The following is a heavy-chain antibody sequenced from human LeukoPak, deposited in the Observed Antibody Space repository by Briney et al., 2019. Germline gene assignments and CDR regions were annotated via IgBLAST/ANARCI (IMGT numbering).Heavy chain of an antibody. CDR1: GFMFSSYA. J-gene: IGHJ3*02. D-gene: IGHD2-21*01. V-gene: IGHV3-23*01. Sequence: GSLRLSCAASGFMFSSYAMSWVRQAPGKGLEWVSAISASGVDTYYADSVKGRFTISRDNSKNTLYLQMNSLRAEDTAVLYCAREGGGDRNDAFDIWGQGTMVTVSS. CDR3: AREGGGDRNDAFDI. CDR2: ISASGVDT.